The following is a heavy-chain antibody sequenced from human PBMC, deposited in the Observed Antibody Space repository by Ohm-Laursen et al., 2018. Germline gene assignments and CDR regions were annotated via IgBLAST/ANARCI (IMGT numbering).Heavy chain of an antibody. CDR1: GFTFDDYA. Sequence: SLRLSCAASGFTFDDYAMHWVRQAPGKGLEWVSGISWNSGSIGYADSVKGRFTISRDNAKNSLYPQMNSLRAEDTALYYCAKSRAARRYFDYWGQGTLVTVSS. CDR2: ISWNSGSI. D-gene: IGHD6-6*01. V-gene: IGHV3-9*01. J-gene: IGHJ4*02. CDR3: AKSRAARRYFDY.